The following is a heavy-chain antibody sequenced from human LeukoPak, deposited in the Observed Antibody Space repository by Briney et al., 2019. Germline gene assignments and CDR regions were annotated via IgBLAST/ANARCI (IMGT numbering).Heavy chain of an antibody. V-gene: IGHV3-23*01. CDR2: ISGGAGGT. CDR3: AKRGVVIRVILVGFYKEAYYFDS. D-gene: IGHD3-22*01. Sequence: GGSLRLSCAVSGITLSNYGMSWVRQAPGKGLEWVAGISGGAGGTYYAAPVKGRFTISRENAKNTLYLQLHNLRAEDTAVYFCAKRGVVIRVILVGFYKEAYYFDSWGQGALVTVSS. J-gene: IGHJ4*02. CDR1: GITLSNYG.